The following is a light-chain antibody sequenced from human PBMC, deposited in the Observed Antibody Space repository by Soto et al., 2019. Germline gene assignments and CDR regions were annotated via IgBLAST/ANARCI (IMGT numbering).Light chain of an antibody. CDR2: EDN. V-gene: IGLV6-57*04. J-gene: IGLJ2*01. CDR3: QSYDSSTVV. Sequence: NFMLTQPHSVSESPGKTVSISCTRSSGRIASNYVQWYQQRPGSAPTTVIYEDNQRPSGVPDRFSGSTDGSSNSAFLTISGLQTEDEADYYCQSYDSSTVVFGGGTKLTVL. CDR1: SGRIASNY.